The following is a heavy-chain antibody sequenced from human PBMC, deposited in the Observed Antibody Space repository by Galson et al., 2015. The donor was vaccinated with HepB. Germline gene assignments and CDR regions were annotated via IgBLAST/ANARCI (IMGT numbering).Heavy chain of an antibody. J-gene: IGHJ4*02. D-gene: IGHD6-19*01. Sequence: QSGAEVKKPGESLRISCKGSGYSFTSYWISWVRQMPGKGLEWMGRIDPSDSYTNYSPSFQGHVTISADKSISTVYLQWSSLKASDTAMYYCARAFEGWNYFGYWGQGALVTVSS. V-gene: IGHV5-10-1*01. CDR3: ARAFEGWNYFGY. CDR1: GYSFTSYW. CDR2: IDPSDSYT.